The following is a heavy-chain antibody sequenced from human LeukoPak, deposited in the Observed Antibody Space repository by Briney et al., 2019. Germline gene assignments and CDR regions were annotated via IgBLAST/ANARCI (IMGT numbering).Heavy chain of an antibody. J-gene: IGHJ4*02. CDR2: MNPNSGNT. D-gene: IGHD5-18*01. CDR3: ARGLNSYGYLAVDFDY. CDR1: GYTFTNYD. V-gene: IGHV1-8*02. Sequence: GASVKVSCKASGYTFTNYDINWVRQATGQGLEWMGWMNPNSGNTGYAQKFQGRVTMTRNTSISTAYMELSSLRSEDTAVYYCARGLNSYGYLAVDFDYWGQGTLVTVSS.